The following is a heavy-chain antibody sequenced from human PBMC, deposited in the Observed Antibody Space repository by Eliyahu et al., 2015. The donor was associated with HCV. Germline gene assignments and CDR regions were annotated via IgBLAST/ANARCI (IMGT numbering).Heavy chain of an antibody. CDR3: ARDFVSWYSSSPNYYGMDV. CDR1: GFTFSSCG. D-gene: IGHD6-13*01. CDR2: IWYDGSNK. J-gene: IGHJ6*02. Sequence: QVQLVESGGGVVQPGRSLRLSCEASGFTFSSCGMHWVRQAPGKGLEWVALIWYDGSNKYYADSVKGRFTISRDNSKNTLYLQMNTLRAEDTAVYYCARDFVSWYSSSPNYYGMDVWGQGTTVTVSS. V-gene: IGHV3-33*01.